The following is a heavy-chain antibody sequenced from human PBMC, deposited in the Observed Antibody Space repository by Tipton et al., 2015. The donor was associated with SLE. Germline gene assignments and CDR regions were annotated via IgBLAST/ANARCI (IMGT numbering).Heavy chain of an antibody. CDR1: GGSISSGSYY. CDR2: IYTSGST. D-gene: IGHD6-13*01. V-gene: IGHV4-61*02. J-gene: IGHJ4*02. CDR3: ARSYSSSYYFDY. Sequence: TLSLTCTVSGGSISSGSYYWSWIRQPAGKGLEWIGRIYTSGSTNYNPSLKSRVTISVDTSKNQFSLKLSSVTAADMAVYYCARSYSSSYYFDYWGQGTLVTVSS.